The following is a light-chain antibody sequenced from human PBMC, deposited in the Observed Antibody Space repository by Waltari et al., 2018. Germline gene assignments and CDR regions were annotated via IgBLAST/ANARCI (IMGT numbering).Light chain of an antibody. CDR3: QNHERLPAT. V-gene: IGKV3-20*01. CDR2: AAS. CDR1: QSVNKY. Sequence: EVVLTQSPGTLSLSPGERATISCRASQSVNKYLAWYQQRPGQAPRLLIYAASTRATGVPDRFSGSGFGTDFSLTISRLEPEDFAVYFCQNHERLPATFGQGTKVEIK. J-gene: IGKJ1*01.